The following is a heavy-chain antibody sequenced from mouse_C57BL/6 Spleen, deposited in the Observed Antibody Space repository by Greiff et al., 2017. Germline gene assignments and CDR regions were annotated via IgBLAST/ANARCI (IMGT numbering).Heavy chain of an antibody. Sequence: VQLQQSGPELVKPGASVKISCKASGYAFSSSWMNWVKQRPGKGLEWIGRFYPGDGDTTYNGKFKGKATLTADKSSSTAYMQLSSLTSEDSAVYFCARSSLYYGTYDYAMDYWGQGTSVTVSS. D-gene: IGHD2-1*01. CDR3: ARSSLYYGTYDYAMDY. CDR1: GYAFSSSW. CDR2: FYPGDGDT. V-gene: IGHV1-82*01. J-gene: IGHJ4*01.